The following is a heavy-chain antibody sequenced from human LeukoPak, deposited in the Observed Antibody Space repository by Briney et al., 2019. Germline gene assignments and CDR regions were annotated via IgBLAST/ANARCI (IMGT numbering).Heavy chain of an antibody. CDR2: IYPGDSDT. CDR1: GYSFTSYW. J-gene: IGHJ4*02. CDR3: ARAPPTYYYDSSGYLGFDY. D-gene: IGHD3-22*01. V-gene: IGHV5-51*01. Sequence: GESLKISCKGSGYSFTSYWIGWVRQMPGKGLEWMGIIYPGDSDTRYSPSFQGQVTFSADKSISTAYLQWSSLKASDTAMYYCARAPPTYYYDSSGYLGFDYWGQGTLVTVSS.